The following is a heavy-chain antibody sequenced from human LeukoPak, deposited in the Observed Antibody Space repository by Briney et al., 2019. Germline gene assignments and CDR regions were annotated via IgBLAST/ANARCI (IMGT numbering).Heavy chain of an antibody. J-gene: IGHJ4*02. Sequence: PGGSLRLSCAASGFTFSSAWMTWVRQAPGKGLEYVARIKGKVDGETTDYIAPVKGRFIISRDDSRNTLYLQMNSLRTEDTAVYYCSRRFWTGYYDSWGQGTLVTVSS. CDR3: SRRFWTGYYDS. D-gene: IGHD3/OR15-3a*01. CDR2: IKGKVDGETT. V-gene: IGHV3-15*01. CDR1: GFTFSSAW.